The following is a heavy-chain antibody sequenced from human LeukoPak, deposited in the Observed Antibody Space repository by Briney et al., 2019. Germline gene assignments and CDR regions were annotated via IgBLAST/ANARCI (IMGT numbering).Heavy chain of an antibody. CDR3: ARGRLVVTAIDY. Sequence: GGSLRLSCAASGFTFSNFAMHWVRQAPGKGLEYVSTISSNGHSTYYANSMKGRFTLSRDNSNNTLYLQMGSLRAEDMAVYYCARGRLVVTAIDYWGQGTLVTVSS. J-gene: IGHJ4*02. D-gene: IGHD2-21*02. CDR2: ISSNGHST. V-gene: IGHV3-64*01. CDR1: GFTFSNFA.